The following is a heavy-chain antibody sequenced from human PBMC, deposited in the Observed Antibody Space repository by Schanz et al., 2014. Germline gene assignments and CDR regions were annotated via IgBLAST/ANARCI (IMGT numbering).Heavy chain of an antibody. CDR3: ARTGYDPSLTH. CDR2: IIPITGIT. D-gene: IGHD5-12*01. CDR1: GDTFRSYT. V-gene: IGHV1-69*02. J-gene: IGHJ4*02. Sequence: QVQLVQSGAEVKKPGSSVKASCKASGDTFRSYTINWVRHAPGQGLEWMGRIIPITGITNYAQKFQGRVTFTAEKSTSTAFLEVNSLRSEDTAVYYCARTGYDPSLTHWGQGTLVTVSS.